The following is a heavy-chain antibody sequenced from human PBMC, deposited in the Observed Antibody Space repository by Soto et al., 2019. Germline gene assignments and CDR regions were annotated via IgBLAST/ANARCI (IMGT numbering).Heavy chain of an antibody. Sequence: SETLSLTCTVSGCSISSYYWSWIRQPPGKGLEWIGYIYYSGSTNYNPSLKSRVTISVDTSKNQFSLKLSSVTAADTAVYYCARSSYYDFWSGYYNYFDYWGQGTLVTVSS. J-gene: IGHJ4*02. V-gene: IGHV4-59*08. CDR3: ARSSYYDFWSGYYNYFDY. D-gene: IGHD3-3*01. CDR2: IYYSGST. CDR1: GCSISSYY.